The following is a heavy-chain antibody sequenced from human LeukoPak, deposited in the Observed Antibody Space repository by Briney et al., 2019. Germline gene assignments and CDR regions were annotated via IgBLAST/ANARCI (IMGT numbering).Heavy chain of an antibody. D-gene: IGHD6-13*01. Sequence: PSETLSLTCTVSGGSISSYYWSWIRQPPGKGLEWIGYIYYSGSTNYNPSLKSRVTISVDTSKNQFSLKLSSVPAADTAVYYCARHSTAAAGNDYWGQGTLVTVSS. CDR2: IYYSGST. CDR1: GGSISSYY. J-gene: IGHJ4*02. V-gene: IGHV4-59*08. CDR3: ARHSTAAAGNDY.